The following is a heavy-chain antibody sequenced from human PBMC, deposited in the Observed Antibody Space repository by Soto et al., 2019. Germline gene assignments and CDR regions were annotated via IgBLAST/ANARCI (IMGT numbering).Heavy chain of an antibody. Sequence: KGLEWVSSISSSSSYIYYADSVKGRFTISRDNAKNSLYLQMNSLRAEDTAVYYCAIVRCSGGSSYPRYYGTDVWGQGTTVPVTS. CDR3: AIVRCSGGSSYPRYYGTDV. V-gene: IGHV3-21*01. CDR2: ISSSSSYI. J-gene: IGHJ6*02. D-gene: IGHD2-15*01.